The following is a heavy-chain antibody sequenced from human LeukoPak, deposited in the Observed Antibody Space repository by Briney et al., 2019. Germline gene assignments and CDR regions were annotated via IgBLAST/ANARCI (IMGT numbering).Heavy chain of an antibody. CDR2: IYYSGST. Sequence: SETLSLTCTVSGGSISSYYWSWIRQPPGKGLEWIGYIYYSGSTNYNPSLKSRVTISVDTSKNQFSLKLSSVTAADTAVYYCARDRTVAMIRYGMDVWGQGTTVTVSS. J-gene: IGHJ6*02. V-gene: IGHV4-59*01. CDR1: GGSISSYY. CDR3: ARDRTVAMIRYGMDV. D-gene: IGHD3-22*01.